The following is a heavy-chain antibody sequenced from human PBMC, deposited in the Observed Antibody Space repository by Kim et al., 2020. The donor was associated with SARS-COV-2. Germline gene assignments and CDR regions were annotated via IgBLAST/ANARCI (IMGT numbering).Heavy chain of an antibody. CDR3: VSFTWGYCRSTSCAFVI. D-gene: IGHD2-2*01. CDR2: IIPIFGTA. V-gene: IGHV1-69*13. Sequence: SVKVSCKASGGTFSSYAISWVRQAPGQGLEWMGGIIPIFGTANYAQKFQGRVTITADESTSTAYMELSSLRSEDKAVSYCVSFTWGYCRSTSCAFVIWG. J-gene: IGHJ3*02. CDR1: GGTFSSYA.